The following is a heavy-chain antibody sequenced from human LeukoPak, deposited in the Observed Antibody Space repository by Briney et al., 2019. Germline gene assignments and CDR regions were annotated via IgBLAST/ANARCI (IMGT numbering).Heavy chain of an antibody. Sequence: GGSLRLSCAASGFTFSSYGMHWVRQAPGKGLEWVAVIWYDGSSKYYADSVKGRFTISRDNSKNTLYLQMNSLRAEDTAVYYCASALGYSFDIWGQGTMVTVSS. D-gene: IGHD6-13*01. CDR1: GFTFSSYG. CDR3: ASALGYSFDI. CDR2: IWYDGSSK. J-gene: IGHJ3*02. V-gene: IGHV3-33*01.